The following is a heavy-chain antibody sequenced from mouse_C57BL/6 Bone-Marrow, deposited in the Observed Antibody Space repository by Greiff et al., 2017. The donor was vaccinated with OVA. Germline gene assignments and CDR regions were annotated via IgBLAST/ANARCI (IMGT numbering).Heavy chain of an antibody. J-gene: IGHJ3*01. CDR3: AQGLRQAY. CDR1: GYAFSSSW. Sequence: VQLQQSGPELVKPGASVKLSCKASGYAFSSSWMNWVKQRPGKGLEWIGRIYPGDGDTNYNGKFKGKATLTADKSSSTAYMQLSSLTSEDSAVYFCAQGLRQAYWGQGTLVTVSA. V-gene: IGHV1-82*01. D-gene: IGHD2-4*01. CDR2: IYPGDGDT.